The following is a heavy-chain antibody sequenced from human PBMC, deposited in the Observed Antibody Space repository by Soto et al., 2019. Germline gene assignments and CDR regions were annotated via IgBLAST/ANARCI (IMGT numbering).Heavy chain of an antibody. CDR2: TSYDGSNK. D-gene: IGHD4-17*01. V-gene: IGHV3-30*18. J-gene: IGHJ4*02. CDR3: AKDRDPYGVYEIDY. Sequence: GGSLRLSCAASGFTFSSYGMHWVHQAPGKGLEWVAVTSYDGSNKYYADSVKGRFTISRDNSKNTLYLQMNSLRAEDTAVYYCAKDRDPYGVYEIDYWGQGTLVTVSS. CDR1: GFTFSSYG.